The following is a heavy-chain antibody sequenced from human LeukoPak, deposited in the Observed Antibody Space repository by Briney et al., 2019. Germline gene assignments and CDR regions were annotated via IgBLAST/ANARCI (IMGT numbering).Heavy chain of an antibody. Sequence: PSETLSLTCTVSGGSISSSSYYWGWIRQPPGKGLEWIGSIYYSGSTYYNPSLKSRDTISVDTSKNQFSLKLSSVTAADTAVYYCARHVDLYWFDPWGQGTLVTVSS. CDR2: IYYSGST. V-gene: IGHV4-39*07. D-gene: IGHD5-12*01. CDR3: ARHVDLYWFDP. CDR1: GGSISSSSYY. J-gene: IGHJ5*02.